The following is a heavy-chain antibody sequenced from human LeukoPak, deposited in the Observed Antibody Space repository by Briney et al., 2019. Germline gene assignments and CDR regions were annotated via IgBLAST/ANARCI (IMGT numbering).Heavy chain of an antibody. J-gene: IGHJ6*04. D-gene: IGHD3-9*01. Sequence: PGRSLRLSCTASGFTFGDYAMGWVRQAPGKGLEWVGFIRSKAYGGTTEYAASVKGRFTISRDDSKSIAYLQMNSLKTEDTAVYYCTRDALRYFDWSFSYYYYGMDVWGKGTTVTVSS. CDR2: IRSKAYGGTT. V-gene: IGHV3-49*04. CDR3: TRDALRYFDWSFSYYYYGMDV. CDR1: GFTFGDYA.